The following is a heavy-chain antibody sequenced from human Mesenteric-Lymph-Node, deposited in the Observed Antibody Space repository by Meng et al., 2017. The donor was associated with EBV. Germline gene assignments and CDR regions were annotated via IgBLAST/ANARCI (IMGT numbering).Heavy chain of an antibody. V-gene: IGHV4-39*01. CDR3: ARADYYDTSGNLDF. D-gene: IGHD3-22*01. J-gene: IGHJ4*02. CDR1: GGSFASTSYY. CDR2: ISYSGST. Sequence: QVRLKESGPGLVQPSETLSLTCSVSGGSFASTSYYWVWIRQPPGKGLEWIGSISYSGSTYYNPSLKSRVTISVDTPKNQFSLKLRSVTATDTAVYYCARADYYDTSGNLDFWGQGTLVTVSS.